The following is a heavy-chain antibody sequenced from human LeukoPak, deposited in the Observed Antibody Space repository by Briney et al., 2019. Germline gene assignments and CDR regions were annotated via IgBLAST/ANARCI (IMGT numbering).Heavy chain of an antibody. D-gene: IGHD6-13*01. Sequence: GGSLRLSCAASGFTFSSYAMHWVRQAPGKGLEYVSAISSNGGSTYYANSVKGRFTISRDNSKNTLYLQMGSLRAEDTAVYYCAKGGYLDWFDPWGQGTLVTVSS. CDR3: AKGGYLDWFDP. J-gene: IGHJ5*02. CDR1: GFTFSSYA. CDR2: ISSNGGST. V-gene: IGHV3-64*01.